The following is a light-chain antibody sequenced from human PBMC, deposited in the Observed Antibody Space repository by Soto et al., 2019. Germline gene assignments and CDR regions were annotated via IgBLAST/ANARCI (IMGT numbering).Light chain of an antibody. J-gene: IGKJ4*01. V-gene: IGKV4-1*01. CDR1: QSVLFSSNNKNY. CDR3: QQYSSTLLT. CDR2: WAS. Sequence: DIVMTQSPDSLAVFLGERATINCKSSQSVLFSSNNKNYLAWYQQKPGQTPKLLIYWASTREFGVPDRFSGSGSGTDFTLTISSVQAEDGAVYYCQQYSSTLLTFGGGTKVEIK.